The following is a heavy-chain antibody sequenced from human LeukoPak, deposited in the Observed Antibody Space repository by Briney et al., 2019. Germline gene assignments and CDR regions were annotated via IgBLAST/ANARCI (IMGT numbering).Heavy chain of an antibody. CDR3: ARVQSWIVVVPAAIDY. CDR2: IYSGGST. J-gene: IGHJ4*02. Sequence: TGGSLRLSCAASGFTVSTNYMSWVRQAPGKGLEWVSAIYSGGSTYYADSVKGRFTVSRDNSKNTLYLQMNSLRAEDTAVYYCARVQSWIVVVPAAIDYWGQGTLVTVSS. V-gene: IGHV3-66*01. CDR1: GFTVSTNY. D-gene: IGHD2-2*02.